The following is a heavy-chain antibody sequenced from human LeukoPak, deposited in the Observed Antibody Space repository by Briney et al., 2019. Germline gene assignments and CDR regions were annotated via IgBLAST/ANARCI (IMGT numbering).Heavy chain of an antibody. J-gene: IGHJ4*02. Sequence: PGGSLRLSCAASGFTFSSYGMYWVRQAPGKGLEWVAFIRYDGSTKYYADSVKGRFIISRDNSKNTLYLQMNSLRAEDTAVYYCAKETSSSFDYWGQGTLVTVSS. CDR3: AKETSSSFDY. CDR2: IRYDGSTK. D-gene: IGHD6-6*01. V-gene: IGHV3-30*02. CDR1: GFTFSSYG.